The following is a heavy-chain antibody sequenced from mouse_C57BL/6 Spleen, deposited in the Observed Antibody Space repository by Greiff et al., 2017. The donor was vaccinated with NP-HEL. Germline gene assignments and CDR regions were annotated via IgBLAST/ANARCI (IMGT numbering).Heavy chain of an antibody. CDR1: GFTFSSYA. Sequence: EVMLVESGEGLVKPGGSLKLSCAASGFTFSSYAMSWVRQTPEKRLEWVAYISSGGDYIYYADTVKGRFTISRDNARNTLYLQMSSLKSEDTAMYYCTRDQAMMVTTADYAMDYWGQGTSVTVSS. V-gene: IGHV5-9-1*02. J-gene: IGHJ4*01. D-gene: IGHD2-3*01. CDR2: ISSGGDYI. CDR3: TRDQAMMVTTADYAMDY.